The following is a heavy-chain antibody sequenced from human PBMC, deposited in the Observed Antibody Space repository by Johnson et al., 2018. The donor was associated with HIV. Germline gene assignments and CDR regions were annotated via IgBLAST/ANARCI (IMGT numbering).Heavy chain of an antibody. D-gene: IGHD3-16*01. J-gene: IGHJ3*02. V-gene: IGHV3-15*01. CDR1: GFTFSNAW. Sequence: MLLVESVGGLVKPGGSLRLSCAASGFTFSNAWMSWVRQAPGKGLEWVGRIKSKTDGGTTDYAAPVKGRFTISRDDSKNTLYLQMNSLKTEDTAVYYCTIGLPADCYVNYDAFATWGRGTLFT. CDR2: IKSKTDGGTT. CDR3: TIGLPADCYVNYDAFAT.